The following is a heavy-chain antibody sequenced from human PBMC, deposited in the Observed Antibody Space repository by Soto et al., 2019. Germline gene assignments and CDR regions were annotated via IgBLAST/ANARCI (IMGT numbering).Heavy chain of an antibody. D-gene: IGHD3-3*01. CDR3: AGHHFGVVQNWFXP. CDR2: ISGSGGST. V-gene: IGHV3-23*01. J-gene: IGHJ5*02. Sequence: GGSLRLSCAASGFTFSSDAMSWVRQAPGKGLEWVSAISGSGGSTYYADSVKGRFTISRDNSKNTLYLQMNSLRAEDTAVYYCAGHHFGVVQNWFXPWGQGTLVXVSS. CDR1: GFTFSSDA.